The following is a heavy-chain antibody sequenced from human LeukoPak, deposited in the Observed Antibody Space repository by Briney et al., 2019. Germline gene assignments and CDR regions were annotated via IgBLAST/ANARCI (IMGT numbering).Heavy chain of an antibody. D-gene: IGHD3-22*01. Sequence: GESLKISCKGSGYSFTRYWIGWVRQMPGKGLEWMGIIYPGDSDTRYSPSFQGQVTISADKSISTAYLQWSSLKASDTAMYYCARSQPYYYDSSGYYLFDYWGQGTLVTVSS. J-gene: IGHJ4*02. CDR1: GYSFTRYW. V-gene: IGHV5-51*01. CDR2: IYPGDSDT. CDR3: ARSQPYYYDSSGYYLFDY.